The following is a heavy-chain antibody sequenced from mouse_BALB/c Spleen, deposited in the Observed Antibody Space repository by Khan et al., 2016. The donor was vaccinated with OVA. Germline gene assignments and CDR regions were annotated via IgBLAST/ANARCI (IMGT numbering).Heavy chain of an antibody. J-gene: IGHJ3*01. CDR2: IWGDGST. V-gene: IGHV2-3*01. CDR3: AIIYYGYDWFAY. CDR1: GLSLTNYG. D-gene: IGHD2-2*01. Sequence: QVQLKESGPGLVAPSQSLSIRCTVSGLSLTNYGVSWVRQPPGKGMEWLGVIWGDGSTNYHSVLKSRLSISKDNSKSKVFVKLNSLQTDDTATYYWAIIYYGYDWFAYWGQGTLVTVSA.